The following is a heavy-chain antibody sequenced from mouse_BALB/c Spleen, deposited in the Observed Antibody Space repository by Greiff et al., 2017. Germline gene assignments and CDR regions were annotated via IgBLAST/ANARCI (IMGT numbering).Heavy chain of an antibody. J-gene: IGHJ4*01. CDR3: ASGDGNYVDYAMDY. CDR2: IDPENGNT. Sequence: EVQLQQSGAELVRPGALVKLSCKASGFNIKDYYMHWVKQRPEQGLEWIGWIDPENGNTIYDPKFQGKASITADTSSNTAYLQLSSLTSEDTAVYYCASGDGNYVDYAMDYWGQGTSVTVSS. V-gene: IGHV14-1*02. CDR1: GFNIKDYY. D-gene: IGHD2-1*01.